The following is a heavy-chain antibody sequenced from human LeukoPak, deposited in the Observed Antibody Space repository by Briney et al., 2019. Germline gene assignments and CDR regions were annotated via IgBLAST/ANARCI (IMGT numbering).Heavy chain of an antibody. V-gene: IGHV4-59*01. CDR2: IFYSGST. D-gene: IGHD5-24*01. CDR3: ASSRDGYNHGYFDY. J-gene: IGHJ4*02. Sequence: SETLSPTCTVSGGSISSYYWSWIRQPPGEGLEWIGYIFYSGSTNYNPSLKSRVTISVDTSKNQFSLKLSSVTAADTAVYYCASSRDGYNHGYFDYWGQGTLVTVSS. CDR1: GGSISSYY.